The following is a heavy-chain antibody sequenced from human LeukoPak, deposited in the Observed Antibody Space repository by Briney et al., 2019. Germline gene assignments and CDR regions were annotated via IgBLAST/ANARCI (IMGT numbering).Heavy chain of an antibody. Sequence: GGSLRLSCAASGFTFSSYGMHWVRQAPGKGLEWVSYISSSGSTIYYADSVKGRFTISRDNAKNSLYLQMNSLRAEDTAVYYCARTGATSGYFDYWGQGTLVTVSS. J-gene: IGHJ4*02. D-gene: IGHD6-25*01. V-gene: IGHV3-48*04. CDR2: ISSSGSTI. CDR1: GFTFSSYG. CDR3: ARTGATSGYFDY.